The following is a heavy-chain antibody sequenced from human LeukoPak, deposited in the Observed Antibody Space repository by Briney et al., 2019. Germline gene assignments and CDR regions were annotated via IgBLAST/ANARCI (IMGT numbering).Heavy chain of an antibody. Sequence: GGSLRLSCAASGFTFRRSTMDWVRQAPGKGLEWVSSITGSSDYIYYADSVKGRFTISRDNTKNSLSLQMNSLRAEDTAVYYCARLYCSGGSCYGKHYFDYWGQGALVTVSS. CDR3: ARLYCSGGSCYGKHYFDY. D-gene: IGHD2-15*01. CDR1: GFTFRRST. J-gene: IGHJ4*02. V-gene: IGHV3-21*01. CDR2: ITGSSDYI.